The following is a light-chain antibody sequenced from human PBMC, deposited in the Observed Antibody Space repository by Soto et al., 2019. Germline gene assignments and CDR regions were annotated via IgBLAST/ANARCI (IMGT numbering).Light chain of an antibody. J-gene: IGLJ2*01. CDR1: NSDVGGYNY. Sequence: QSALTQPRSVSGSRGQSVTISCTGTNSDVGGYNYVSWYQQHPGKAPKLMIYDVSKRPSGVPDRFSGSRSGNTASLTISGLQADDEADYYCCSYAGSCVVFGGGTKLTVL. CDR3: CSYAGSCVV. CDR2: DVS. V-gene: IGLV2-11*01.